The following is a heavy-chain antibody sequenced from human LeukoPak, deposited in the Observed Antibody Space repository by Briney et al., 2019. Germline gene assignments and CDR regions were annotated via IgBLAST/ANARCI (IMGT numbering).Heavy chain of an antibody. V-gene: IGHV4-61*02. D-gene: IGHD3-16*01. CDR3: ARAPGSSYYDYVWGSYSFDY. Sequence: TLSLTCTVSGGSISSGSYYWSWIRQPAGKGLEWMGRIYTSGSTNYNPSLKSRVTISLDTSKNQFSLELSSVTAADTAVYYCARAPGSSYYDYVWGSYSFDYWGQGTLVTVSS. CDR2: IYTSGST. J-gene: IGHJ4*02. CDR1: GGSISSGSYY.